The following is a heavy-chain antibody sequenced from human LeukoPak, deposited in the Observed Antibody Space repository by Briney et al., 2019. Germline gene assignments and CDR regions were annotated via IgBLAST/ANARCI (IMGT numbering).Heavy chain of an antibody. J-gene: IGHJ6*03. CDR2: INQDGSDK. CDR1: GLTFSSYW. CDR3: ASCGYRYGQYYYYMDV. D-gene: IGHD5-18*01. V-gene: IGHV3-7*01. Sequence: GGSLRLSCAASGLTFSSYWMSWVRQAPGKGLEWVGNINQDGSDKYYVDSVKGRFTISRDNAKKSLYLQMNSLRAEDAALYYCASCGYRYGQYYYYMDVWGKGTTVTVSS.